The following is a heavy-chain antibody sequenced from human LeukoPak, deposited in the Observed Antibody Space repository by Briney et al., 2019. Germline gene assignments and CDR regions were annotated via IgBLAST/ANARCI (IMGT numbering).Heavy chain of an antibody. D-gene: IGHD2-8*01. CDR2: IYYSGST. V-gene: IGHV4-39*01. Sequence: SETLSLTCTVSGGSISSSSHFWGWIRQPPGKGLEWIGSIYYSGSTYYNPSLKSRVTISVDTSKNQFSLKLSSVTAADTAVYYCARQYFSVLSLYYFDYWGQGSLVTVSS. CDR1: GGSISSSSHF. J-gene: IGHJ4*02. CDR3: ARQYFSVLSLYYFDY.